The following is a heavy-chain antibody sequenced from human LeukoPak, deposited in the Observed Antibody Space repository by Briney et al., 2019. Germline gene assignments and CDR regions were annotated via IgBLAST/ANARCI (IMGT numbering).Heavy chain of an antibody. J-gene: IGHJ4*02. Sequence: SETLSLTCTVSGGSISSGSYYWSWIRQPAGKGLEWIGRIYTSGSTNYNPSLKSRVTISVDTSKNQFSLKLSSVTAADTAVYYCASLGAAAGSPFDYWGQGTLVTVSS. CDR2: IYTSGST. V-gene: IGHV4-61*02. CDR3: ASLGAAAGSPFDY. CDR1: GGSISSGSYY. D-gene: IGHD6-13*01.